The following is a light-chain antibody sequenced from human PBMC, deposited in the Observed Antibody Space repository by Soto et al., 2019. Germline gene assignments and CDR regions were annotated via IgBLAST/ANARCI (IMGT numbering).Light chain of an antibody. CDR3: QQSYSTPYT. CDR1: QSISTY. V-gene: IGKV1-39*01. CDR2: AAS. Sequence: DIQMTQSPSSLSAFVGDRVTIACRASQSISTYLNWYQQKPGKAPNLLIYAASSLQTGVPSRFSGSGSGTYFTLTISSLQPEDFATYYCQQSYSTPYTFGQGTNLEIK. J-gene: IGKJ2*01.